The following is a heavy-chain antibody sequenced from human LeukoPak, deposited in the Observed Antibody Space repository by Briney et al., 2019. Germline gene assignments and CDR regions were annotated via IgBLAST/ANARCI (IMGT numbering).Heavy chain of an antibody. D-gene: IGHD3-10*01. V-gene: IGHV3-7*01. CDR1: GFTFSSYW. CDR3: ARAQLLWFGEGYYFDY. CDR2: IKQDGSEK. Sequence: GGSLRLSCAASGFTFSSYWMNWVRQAPGKGLEWVANIKQDGSEKYYVDSVKGRFTISRDNAKNSLYLQMNSLRAEDTAVYYCARAQLLWFGEGYYFDYWGQGTLVTVSS. J-gene: IGHJ4*02.